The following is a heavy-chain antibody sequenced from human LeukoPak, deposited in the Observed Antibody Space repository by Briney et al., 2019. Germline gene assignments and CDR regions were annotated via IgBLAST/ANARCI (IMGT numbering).Heavy chain of an antibody. J-gene: IGHJ4*02. Sequence: PGGSLRLSCAASGFAFSSYWMHWVRQAPGKGLVCVSRISTVGSSTTYADSVKGRFTISRDNAKNTLYLQMNSMRAEDTAVYYCAREKAVAGSYFDYWGQGTLVTVSS. CDR3: AREKAVAGSYFDY. CDR2: ISTVGSST. V-gene: IGHV3-74*01. D-gene: IGHD6-19*01. CDR1: GFAFSSYW.